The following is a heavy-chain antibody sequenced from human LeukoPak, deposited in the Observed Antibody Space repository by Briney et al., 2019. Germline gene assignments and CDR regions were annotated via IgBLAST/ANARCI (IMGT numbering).Heavy chain of an antibody. CDR2: IYHSGST. J-gene: IGHJ3*02. D-gene: IGHD2-2*01. CDR1: GGSISSGGYY. CDR3: AIIPAATLNAFDI. V-gene: IGHV4-30-2*01. Sequence: PSQTLSLTCTVSGGSISSGGYYWSWIRQPPGKGLEWIGYIYHSGSTYYNPSLKSRVTISVDRSKNQFSLKLSSVTAADTAVYYCAIIPAATLNAFDIWGQGTMVTVSS.